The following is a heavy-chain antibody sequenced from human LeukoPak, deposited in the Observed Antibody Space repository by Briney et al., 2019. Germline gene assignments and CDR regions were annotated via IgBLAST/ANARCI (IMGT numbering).Heavy chain of an antibody. CDR1: GYTFSTYN. V-gene: IGHV1-18*01. Sequence: ASVKVSCKPSGYTFSTYNIIWVRQAPGQGLEWMGWISTYSANTNYAQKFQDRVTMTTDTSTSTAYMELRSLRSDGTAVYYCARERSDFYYFDYWGQGTLVTVSS. J-gene: IGHJ4*02. D-gene: IGHD2/OR15-2a*01. CDR3: ARERSDFYYFDY. CDR2: ISTYSANT.